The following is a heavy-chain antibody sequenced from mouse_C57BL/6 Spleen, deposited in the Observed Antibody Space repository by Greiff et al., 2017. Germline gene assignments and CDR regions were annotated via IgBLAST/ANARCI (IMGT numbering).Heavy chain of an antibody. D-gene: IGHD2-4*01. V-gene: IGHV7-3*01. J-gene: IGHJ2*01. CDR3: ARVGYDYYFDY. CDR1: GFTFTDYY. CDR2: IRNKANGYTT. Sequence: EVHLVESGGGLVQPGGSLSLSCAASGFTFTDYYMSWVRQPPGKALEWLGFIRNKANGYTTEYSASVKGRFTISRDNSQSILYLQMNALRAEDSATYYCARVGYDYYFDYWGQGTTLTVSS.